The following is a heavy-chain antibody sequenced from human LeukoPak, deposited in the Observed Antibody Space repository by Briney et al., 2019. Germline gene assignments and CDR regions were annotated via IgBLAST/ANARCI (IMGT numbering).Heavy chain of an antibody. D-gene: IGHD6-19*01. J-gene: IGHJ4*02. Sequence: GGSLRLSCAASGFTFSNYAMNWVRQAPGKGLEWVSTISGSGGSTFHADSVKGRFTISRDNSKNTLYLQMNSLRVEDTAVYYCAKGKSSSGWFKDYWGQGTLVTVSS. CDR2: ISGSGGST. CDR1: GFTFSNYA. CDR3: AKGKSSSGWFKDY. V-gene: IGHV3-23*01.